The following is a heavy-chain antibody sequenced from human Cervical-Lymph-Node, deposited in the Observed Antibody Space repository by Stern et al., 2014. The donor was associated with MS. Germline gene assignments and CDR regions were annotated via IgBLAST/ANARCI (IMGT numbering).Heavy chain of an antibody. CDR2: INHSGST. Sequence: QVQLQQWGAGLLKPSETLSLICAVYGGSFSGYYWSWIRQPPGKGLEWIGEINHSGSTNYNPSLKSRFTISVDTSKNQFSLKLSSVTAADTAVYYCARKWGIAPADYWGQGTLVTVSS. CDR1: GGSFSGYY. CDR3: ARKWGIAPADY. J-gene: IGHJ4*02. V-gene: IGHV4-34*01. D-gene: IGHD6-13*01.